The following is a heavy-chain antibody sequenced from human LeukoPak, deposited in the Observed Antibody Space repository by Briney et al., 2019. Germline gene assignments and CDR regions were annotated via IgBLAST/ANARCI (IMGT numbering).Heavy chain of an antibody. CDR1: GGSISNKY. CDR3: ARERDIVATPFDY. V-gene: IGHV4-59*12. CDR2: IYYSGST. D-gene: IGHD5-12*01. Sequence: SETLSLTCTVSGGSISNKYWSWIRQPPGKGLEWIGYIYYSGSTNYNPSLQSRVTISVDTSKNQFSLKLSSVTAADTAVYYCARERDIVATPFDYWGQGALVTVSS. J-gene: IGHJ4*02.